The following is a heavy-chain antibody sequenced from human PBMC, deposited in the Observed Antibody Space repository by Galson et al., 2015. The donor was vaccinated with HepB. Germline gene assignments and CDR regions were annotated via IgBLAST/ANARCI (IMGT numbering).Heavy chain of an antibody. CDR3: ARSGSGYYSAPPDY. Sequence: SLRLSCAASGFTVSSKYMSWVRQAPEKGLEWVSVIYSGGSTYYADSVKGRFTISRDNSKNTLYLQMNSLRAEDTAVYYCARSGSGYYSAPPDYWGQGTLVTVSS. CDR2: IYSGGST. V-gene: IGHV3-66*01. CDR1: GFTVSSKY. J-gene: IGHJ4*02. D-gene: IGHD3-22*01.